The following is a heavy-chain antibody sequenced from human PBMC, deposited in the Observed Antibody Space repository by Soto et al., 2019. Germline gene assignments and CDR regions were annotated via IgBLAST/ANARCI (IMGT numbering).Heavy chain of an antibody. CDR3: ASPLTRGYCSGGSCRDAFDI. J-gene: IGHJ3*02. Sequence: ASVKVSCKASGGTFSSYTSSWVRQAPGQGLEWMGRIIPILGIANYAQKFQGRVTITADKSTSTAYMELSSLRSEDTAVYYCASPLTRGYCSGGSCRDAFDIWGQGTMVTVSS. CDR2: IIPILGIA. D-gene: IGHD2-15*01. V-gene: IGHV1-69*02. CDR1: GGTFSSYT.